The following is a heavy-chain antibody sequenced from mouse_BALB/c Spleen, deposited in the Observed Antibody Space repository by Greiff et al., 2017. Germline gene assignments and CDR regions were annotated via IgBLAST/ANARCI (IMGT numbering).Heavy chain of an antibody. CDR1: GYSITSDYA. CDR3: ARHAYFDY. V-gene: IGHV3-2*02. CDR2: ISYSGST. Sequence: DVKLQESGPGLVKPSQSLSLTCTVTGYSITSDYAWNWIRQFPGNKLEWMGYISYSGSTSYNPSLKSRISITRDTSKNQFFLQLNSVTTEDTATYYCARHAYFDYWGQGTTLTVSS. J-gene: IGHJ2*01.